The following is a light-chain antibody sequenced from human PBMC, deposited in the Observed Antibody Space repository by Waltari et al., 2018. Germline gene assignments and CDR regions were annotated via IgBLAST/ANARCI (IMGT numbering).Light chain of an antibody. J-gene: IGKJ1*01. Sequence: DILMTQSPDSLAVSLGERATINCKSSQSVLYSPNNLNYLAWYQQKPGQPPKLLIYWASTRESGVPDRFSGSGSGTDFTLTISSLQAEDVAVYYCQQYYTVSRTFGQGTRVEIK. V-gene: IGKV4-1*01. CDR1: QSVLYSPNNLNY. CDR2: WAS. CDR3: QQYYTVSRT.